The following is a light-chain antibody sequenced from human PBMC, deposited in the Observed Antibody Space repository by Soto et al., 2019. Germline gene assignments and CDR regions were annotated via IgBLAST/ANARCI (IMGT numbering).Light chain of an antibody. CDR3: QQYERSPWT. J-gene: IGKJ1*01. V-gene: IGKV3-20*01. Sequence: EIVLTQSPGTLSLSPGERATLSCRASQSVDNKFLAWYQQKPGQAPRLLIYRASSRATGIPDRFTGSGSGTDFTLTISRLEPEDSAVYYCQQYERSPWTFGQGTKVEVK. CDR1: QSVDNKF. CDR2: RAS.